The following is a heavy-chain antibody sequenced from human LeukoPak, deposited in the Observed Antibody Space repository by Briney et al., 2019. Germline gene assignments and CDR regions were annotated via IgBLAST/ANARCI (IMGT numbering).Heavy chain of an antibody. J-gene: IGHJ4*02. CDR1: GSTFSTYN. CDR3: VRDRYNYGEPYFDH. Sequence: PGGSLRLSCTASGSTFSTYNMNWVRQAPGKGLEWVSYISSGSGTIYYAHSVKGRFTISRDNAQKSLYLQMNSLRADDTAVYFCVRDRYNYGEPYFDHWGQGALVTVSS. V-gene: IGHV3-48*01. CDR2: ISSGSGTI. D-gene: IGHD5-18*01.